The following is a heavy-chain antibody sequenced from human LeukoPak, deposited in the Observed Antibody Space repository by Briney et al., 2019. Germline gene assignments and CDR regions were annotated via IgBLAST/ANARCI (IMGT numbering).Heavy chain of an antibody. CDR2: IYHSGST. V-gene: IGHV4-30-2*01. CDR3: ARDGTVVTSHYYYYGMDV. D-gene: IGHD4-23*01. Sequence: PSQTLSLTCTVSGGSISSGGYYWSWIRQPPGKGLEWIGYIYHSGSTYYNPSLKSRVTISVDRSKNQFSLKLSSVTAADTAVYYCARDGTVVTSHYYYYGMDVWGQGTTVTVSS. CDR1: GGSISSGGYY. J-gene: IGHJ6*02.